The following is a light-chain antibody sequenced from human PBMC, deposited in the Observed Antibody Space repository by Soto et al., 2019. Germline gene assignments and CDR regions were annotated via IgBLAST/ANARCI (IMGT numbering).Light chain of an antibody. CDR1: SSNIGNNY. V-gene: IGLV1-51*02. Sequence: QSVLTQPPSVSAAPGQKVTISCSGSSSNIGNNYVSWYQQLPVTAPKLLIYENNTRPSGIPDRFSGSKSGTSATLGSTGLHTGDDADYYFGTWYRSLSLVVFGGGTQLTVL. CDR3: GTWYRSLSLVV. J-gene: IGLJ2*01. CDR2: ENN.